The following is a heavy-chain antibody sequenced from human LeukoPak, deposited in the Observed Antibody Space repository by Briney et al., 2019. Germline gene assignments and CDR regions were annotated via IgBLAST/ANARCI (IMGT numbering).Heavy chain of an antibody. Sequence: GRSLRLSCAASGFTFSSYGMHWVRQAPGKGLGWVAVIWYDGSNKYYADSVKGRFTISRDNSRNTLYLQMNSLRAEDTAVYYCARDLLLWFGELLTTPSDAFDIWGQGTMVTVSS. CDR3: ARDLLLWFGELLTTPSDAFDI. V-gene: IGHV3-33*01. CDR2: IWYDGSNK. D-gene: IGHD3-10*01. J-gene: IGHJ3*02. CDR1: GFTFSSYG.